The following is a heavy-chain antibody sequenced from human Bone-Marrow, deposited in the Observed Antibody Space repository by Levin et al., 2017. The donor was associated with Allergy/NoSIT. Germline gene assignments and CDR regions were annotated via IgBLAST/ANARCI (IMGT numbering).Heavy chain of an antibody. V-gene: IGHV1-8*01. CDR2: MYPNSDNA. Sequence: ASVKVSCKTSGYTFTSFDINWVRQATGQGLEWMGWMYPNSDNAGYAQKFQGRVTMTRNTSISTAYMELSSLRSGDTAIYYCARGELGSGYLFDYWGQGTLVTVSS. CDR1: GYTFTSFD. J-gene: IGHJ4*02. D-gene: IGHD5-12*01. CDR3: ARGELGSGYLFDY.